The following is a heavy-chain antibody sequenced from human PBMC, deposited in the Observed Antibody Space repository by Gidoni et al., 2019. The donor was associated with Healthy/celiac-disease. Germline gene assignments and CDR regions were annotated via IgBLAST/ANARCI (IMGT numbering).Heavy chain of an antibody. Sequence: EVQLVESGGGLVKPGGSLRLSCAASGFTFISYSMNWVRQAPGKGLEGVLSISSSSSYIYYADSVKGRFTISRDNAKNSLYLQMNSLRAEDTAVYYCARGDRYCSSTSCYGAYWGQGTLVTVSS. CDR3: ARGDRYCSSTSCYGAY. V-gene: IGHV3-21*01. CDR2: ISSSSSYI. CDR1: GFTFISYS. J-gene: IGHJ4*02. D-gene: IGHD2-2*01.